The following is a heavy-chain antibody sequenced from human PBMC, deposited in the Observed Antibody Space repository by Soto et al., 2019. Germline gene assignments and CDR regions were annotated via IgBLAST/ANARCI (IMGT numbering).Heavy chain of an antibody. D-gene: IGHD6-6*01. CDR1: GFTFSNYA. V-gene: IGHV3-23*01. J-gene: IGHJ4*02. Sequence: GGSLRLSCAASGFTFSNYAMSWVRQAPGKGLEWVSAISDSGGNTYYADSVKGRFTISRDNSKNTVYLQMSSLRAEDTAVYYCAKGTSMTTLDYWGQGTLVTVSS. CDR2: ISDSGGNT. CDR3: AKGTSMTTLDY.